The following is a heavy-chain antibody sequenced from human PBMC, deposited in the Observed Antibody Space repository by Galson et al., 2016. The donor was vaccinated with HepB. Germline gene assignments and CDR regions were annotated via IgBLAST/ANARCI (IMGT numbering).Heavy chain of an antibody. CDR1: GFTFNTYA. Sequence: SLRLSCAASGFTFNTYAMSWVRQAPGKGLEWVSTLSASGGATYYSDSVKGRFTISRGNSKNTLYLQMNSLRDEDTAVYYCAKGRTGTTGPVEYWGQGTLVTVSS. CDR3: AKGRTGTTGPVEY. D-gene: IGHD1-1*01. J-gene: IGHJ4*02. CDR2: LSASGGAT. V-gene: IGHV3-23*01.